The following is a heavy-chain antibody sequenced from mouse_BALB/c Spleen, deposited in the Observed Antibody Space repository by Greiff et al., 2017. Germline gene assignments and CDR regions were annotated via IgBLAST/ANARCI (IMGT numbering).Heavy chain of an antibody. CDR3: ARSYYRYEDDY. D-gene: IGHD2-14*01. V-gene: IGHV1-9*01. Sequence: VKLQQSGAELMKPGASVKISCKATGYTFSSYWIEWVKQRPGHGLEWIGEILPGSGSTNYNEKFKGKATFTADTSSNTAYMQLSSLTSEDSAVYYCARSYYRYEDDYWGQGTTLTVSS. CDR1: GYTFSSYW. J-gene: IGHJ2*01. CDR2: ILPGSGST.